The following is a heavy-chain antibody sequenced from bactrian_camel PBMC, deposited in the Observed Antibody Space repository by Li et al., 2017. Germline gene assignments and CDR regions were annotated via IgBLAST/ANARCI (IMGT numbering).Heavy chain of an antibody. CDR1: GYGYMRYC. J-gene: IGHJ4*01. V-gene: IGHV3S40*01. Sequence: DVQLVESGGGSVQAGGSLRLSCAASGYGYMRYCMGWFRQAPGKEREGVAAIDTGDGSTYYLNSVKGRFTVSRDNANNTAYLQMNSLKPEDTATYYCAVRPGYKCYYPNPMQFKSWGQGTQVTVS. CDR2: IDTGDGST. D-gene: IGHD2*01. CDR3: AVRPGYKCYYPNPMQFKS.